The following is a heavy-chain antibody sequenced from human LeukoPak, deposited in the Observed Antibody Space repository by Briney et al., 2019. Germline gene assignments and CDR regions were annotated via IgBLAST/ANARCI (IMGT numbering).Heavy chain of an antibody. Sequence: ASVKVSCKASGYTFTGYYMHWVRQATGQGLEWMGWMNPNSGYTGYAQKFQGRVTMTRNTSISTAYMELSSPRSEDTAVYYCARGGGAWVRGLIHYNWFDPWGQGTLVTVSS. D-gene: IGHD3-10*01. CDR1: GYTFTGYY. V-gene: IGHV1-8*02. CDR2: MNPNSGYT. CDR3: ARGGGAWVRGLIHYNWFDP. J-gene: IGHJ5*02.